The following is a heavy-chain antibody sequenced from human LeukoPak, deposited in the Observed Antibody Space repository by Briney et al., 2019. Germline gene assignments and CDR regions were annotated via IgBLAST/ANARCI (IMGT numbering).Heavy chain of an antibody. Sequence: AETLSLTCTASGGTISSYYWSWIRQPPGKGLEWIGSIYYSGSTTYNPSLKSRVTISVDTSNTQFSLKLSSVTAADTAVYYCARMGPKTTAAFDIWCQGTMVTVSS. V-gene: IGHV4-59*01. D-gene: IGHD1-7*01. CDR1: GGTISSYY. CDR3: ARMGPKTTAAFDI. J-gene: IGHJ3*02. CDR2: IYYSGST.